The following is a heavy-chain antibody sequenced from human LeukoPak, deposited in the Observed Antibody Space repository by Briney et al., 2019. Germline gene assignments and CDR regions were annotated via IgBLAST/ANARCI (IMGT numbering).Heavy chain of an antibody. CDR2: ISGSGGST. V-gene: IGHV3-23*01. CDR1: GFTFSSCA. CDR3: ANVARGYSYGCFDY. D-gene: IGHD5-18*01. Sequence: GGSLRLSCAASGFTFSSCAMSWVRQAPGKGLEWVSAISGSGGSTYYADSVKGRFTISRDNSKNTLYLQMNSLRAEDTAVYYCANVARGYSYGCFDYWGQGTLVTVSS. J-gene: IGHJ4*02.